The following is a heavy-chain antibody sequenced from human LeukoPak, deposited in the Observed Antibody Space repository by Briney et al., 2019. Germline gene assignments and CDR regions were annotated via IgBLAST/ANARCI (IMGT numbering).Heavy chain of an antibody. CDR1: GDSISSHY. V-gene: IGHV4-59*11. Sequence: KPSETLSLTCTVSGDSISSHYWSWIRQPPGKGLDWIGHIYISGSTNYNPSLKSRVTISVDTSKNQVALKLRSVTAADTAVYYCARDRQSGVDPWGQGTLVTVSS. CDR2: IYISGST. CDR3: ARDRQSGVDP. J-gene: IGHJ5*02. D-gene: IGHD3-3*01.